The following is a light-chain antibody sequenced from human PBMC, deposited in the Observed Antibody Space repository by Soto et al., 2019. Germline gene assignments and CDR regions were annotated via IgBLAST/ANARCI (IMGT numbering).Light chain of an antibody. CDR2: EVT. CDR3: SSYAGGNTHYV. CDR1: SSDVGRYNL. V-gene: IGLV2-23*02. J-gene: IGLJ1*01. Sequence: QSVLTQPASVSGSPGQSITISCTGTSSDVGRYNLVSWYQQHPGKAPKLMIFEVTNRPSGLSYRFSGSKSGNTASLTISGLQPEDEADYYCSSYAGGNTHYVFGSGTKLTVL.